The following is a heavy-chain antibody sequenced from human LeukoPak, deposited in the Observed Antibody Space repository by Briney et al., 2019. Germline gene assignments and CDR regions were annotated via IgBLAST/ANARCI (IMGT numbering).Heavy chain of an antibody. V-gene: IGHV3-9*01. CDR1: GFTFDDYA. D-gene: IGHD1-26*01. CDR2: ISWNSGSI. J-gene: IGHJ4*02. CDR3: AKLASRYSGSYSDY. Sequence: GGSLRLSCAASGFTFDDYAMHWVRQAPGKGLEWVSGISWNSGSIGYADSVKGRFTISRDNAKNSLYLQMNSLRAEDTALYYCAKLASRYSGSYSDYWGQGTLVTVSS.